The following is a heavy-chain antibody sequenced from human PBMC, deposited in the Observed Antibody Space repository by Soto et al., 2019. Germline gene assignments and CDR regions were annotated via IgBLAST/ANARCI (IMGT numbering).Heavy chain of an antibody. D-gene: IGHD2-2*01. CDR2: ISRSGSTI. CDR1: GFTFSDYY. Sequence: QVQLVESGGGLVKPGGSLRLSCAASGFTFSDYYMSWIRQAPGKGLEWVSYISRSGSTIYNADSVKGRFTISRDNAKNSLYLHMNSLRAEDTAVYYCARVFCISTSCYDWYYYYGMDVWGQGTTVTVSS. CDR3: ARVFCISTSCYDWYYYYGMDV. V-gene: IGHV3-11*01. J-gene: IGHJ6*02.